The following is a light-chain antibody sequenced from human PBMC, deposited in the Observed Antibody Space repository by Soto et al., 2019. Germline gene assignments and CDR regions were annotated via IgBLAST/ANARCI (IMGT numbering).Light chain of an antibody. CDR3: KSYAGSNTYV. V-gene: IGLV2-14*02. J-gene: IGLJ1*01. CDR1: SSDVGSYNL. CDR2: EGS. Sequence: QSALTQPASVSGSPGQSITISCTGTSSDVGSYNLVSWYQQHPGKAPKLMIYEGSKRPSGVPDRFSGSKSGNTASLTVSGLQAADEADYFCKSYAGSNTYVFGSGTKVTVL.